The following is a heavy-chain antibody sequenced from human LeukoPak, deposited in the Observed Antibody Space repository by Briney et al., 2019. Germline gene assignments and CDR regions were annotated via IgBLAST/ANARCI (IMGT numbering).Heavy chain of an antibody. J-gene: IGHJ4*02. Sequence: QAGGSLRLSCAASGFTFSSYWMSWVRQAPGKGLEWVANIKQDGSEKYYVDSVKGRFTISRDIAKDSLYLQMNSLRAEDTAVYYCARLWYDFWSGYSRYDYWGQGTLVTVSS. D-gene: IGHD3-3*01. CDR3: ARLWYDFWSGYSRYDY. V-gene: IGHV3-7*01. CDR1: GFTFSSYW. CDR2: IKQDGSEK.